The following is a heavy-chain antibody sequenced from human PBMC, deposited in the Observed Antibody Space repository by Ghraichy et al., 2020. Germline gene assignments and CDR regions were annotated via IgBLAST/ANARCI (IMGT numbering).Heavy chain of an antibody. Sequence: GGSLRLSCVASGFTFSSYWMTWVRQAPGKGLEWLSFISGSTTIMHFADSVKGRFTISRDNAKNSVFLQMNSLRVEDTAIYYCARDIASVAFDFWGQGTMVTVSS. V-gene: IGHV3-48*01. CDR3: ARDIASVAFDF. J-gene: IGHJ3*01. CDR1: GFTFSSYW. CDR2: ISGSTTIM. D-gene: IGHD2-21*01.